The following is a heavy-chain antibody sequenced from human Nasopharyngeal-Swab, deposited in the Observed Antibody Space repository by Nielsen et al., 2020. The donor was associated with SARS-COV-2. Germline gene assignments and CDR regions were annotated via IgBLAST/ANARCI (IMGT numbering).Heavy chain of an antibody. CDR1: GFIFSDYS. Sequence: GGSLRLSCAASGFIFSDYSMDWVRQAPGKGLEWVSYITSSSATKYYADSVKGRFTVSRDNAKNLLYLQMSSMRDEDTAVYYCAREFAATGATYLDSWGLGTLVTVSS. CDR2: ITSSSATK. D-gene: IGHD1-26*01. V-gene: IGHV3-48*02. J-gene: IGHJ4*02. CDR3: AREFAATGATYLDS.